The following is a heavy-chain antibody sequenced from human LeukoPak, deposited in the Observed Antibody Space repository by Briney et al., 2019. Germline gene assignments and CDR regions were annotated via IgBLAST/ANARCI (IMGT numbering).Heavy chain of an antibody. CDR3: ARESITGHRDFDY. CDR2: ISSGSRTI. J-gene: IGHJ4*02. D-gene: IGHD1-20*01. V-gene: IGHV3-48*01. Sequence: GGSLRLSCAASGFTFSSYSMNWVRQAPGKGLEWVSYISSGSRTIYYADSVKGRFTMSRDNAKNSLYLQMNSLRAEDTAVYFCARESITGHRDFDYWGQGTLVAVSS. CDR1: GFTFSSYS.